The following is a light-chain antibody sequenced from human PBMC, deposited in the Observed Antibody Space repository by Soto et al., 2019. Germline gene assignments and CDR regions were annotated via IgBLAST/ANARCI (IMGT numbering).Light chain of an antibody. V-gene: IGKV4-1*01. Sequence: DIVMTQSPDSLAVSLGERATINCKSSQSVLYSPNNKNYLAWYQQKPGQPPKLLIYWASTRESGVPDRFSGSGSGTDFTLTISSLQAEDVAVYYCQQYYTTPWKFGQGTKVEIK. CDR1: QSVLYSPNNKNY. J-gene: IGKJ1*01. CDR3: QQYYTTPWK. CDR2: WAS.